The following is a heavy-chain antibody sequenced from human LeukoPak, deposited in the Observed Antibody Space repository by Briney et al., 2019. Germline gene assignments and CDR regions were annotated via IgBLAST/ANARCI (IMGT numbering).Heavy chain of an antibody. CDR1: GGSISSYY. CDR3: ARVGTYYDFWSGQGPSYFDY. Sequence: SETLSLTCTVSGGSISSYYWSWIRQPPGKGLEWIGYIYYSGSTNYNPSLKSRVTISVDTSKNQFSLKLSSVTAADTAVYYCARVGTYYDFWSGQGPSYFDYWGQGTLVTVSS. D-gene: IGHD3-3*01. V-gene: IGHV4-59*01. CDR2: IYYSGST. J-gene: IGHJ4*02.